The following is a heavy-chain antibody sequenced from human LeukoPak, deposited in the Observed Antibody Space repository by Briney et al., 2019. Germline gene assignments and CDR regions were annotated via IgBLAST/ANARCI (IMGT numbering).Heavy chain of an antibody. J-gene: IGHJ4*02. Sequence: SETLSLTCTVSGGSISSGGYYWNWIRQHPGKGLEWIGYIYYSGSTYYNPSLKSRVTILVDTSKNQFSLKLSSVTAADTAVCYCARESGTFSYYFDYWGQGTLVTVSS. CDR3: ARESGTFSYYFDY. V-gene: IGHV4-31*03. D-gene: IGHD2-15*01. CDR1: GGSISSGGYY. CDR2: IYYSGST.